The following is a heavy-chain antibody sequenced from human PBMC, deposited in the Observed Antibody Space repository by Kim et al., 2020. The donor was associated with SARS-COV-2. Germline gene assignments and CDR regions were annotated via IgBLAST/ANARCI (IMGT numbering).Heavy chain of an antibody. Sequence: GGSLRLSCAASGFTFSNAWMSWVRQAPGKGLEWVGRIKSKTDGGTTDYAAPVKGRFTISRDDSKNTLYLQMNSLKTEDTAVYYCTTDVTTTGMVFDIWGQGTMVTVSS. CDR1: GFTFSNAW. D-gene: IGHD1-1*01. CDR3: TTDVTTTGMVFDI. J-gene: IGHJ3*02. V-gene: IGHV3-15*01. CDR2: IKSKTDGGTT.